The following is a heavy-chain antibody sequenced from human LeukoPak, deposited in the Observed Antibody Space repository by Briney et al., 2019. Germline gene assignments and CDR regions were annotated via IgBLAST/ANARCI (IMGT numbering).Heavy chain of an antibody. D-gene: IGHD5-18*01. J-gene: IGHJ4*02. CDR3: ARDSGIGYSYGTGYFDY. CDR2: IYHSGST. V-gene: IGHV4-38-2*02. Sequence: SLETLPLTCTVSGYSISSGYYWGWIRQPPGKGLEWIGSIYHSGSTYYNPSLKSRVTISVDTSKNQFSLKLSSVTAADTAVYYCARDSGIGYSYGTGYFDYWGQGTLITVSS. CDR1: GYSISSGYY.